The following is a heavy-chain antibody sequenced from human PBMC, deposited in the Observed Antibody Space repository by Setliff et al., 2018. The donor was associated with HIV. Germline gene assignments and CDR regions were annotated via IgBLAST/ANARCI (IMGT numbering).Heavy chain of an antibody. J-gene: IGHJ3*01. CDR1: AFIFDDYA. Sequence: PGGSLRLSCAVSAFIFDDYAMHWVRQGPGKGLEWVSGISWNSGSIGYGDSVKGRFAISRDNAKNSLYLQMNSLRPEDTALYYCAKVSFRAHDAFDLWGQGTMVTVSS. V-gene: IGHV3-9*01. CDR2: ISWNSGSI. D-gene: IGHD3-10*01. CDR3: AKVSFRAHDAFDL.